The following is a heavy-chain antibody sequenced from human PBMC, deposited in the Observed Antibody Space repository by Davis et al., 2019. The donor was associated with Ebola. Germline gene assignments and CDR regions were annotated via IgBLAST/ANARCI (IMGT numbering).Heavy chain of an antibody. J-gene: IGHJ5*02. CDR2: IYYSGST. CDR1: GGSISYYY. Sequence: SETLSLTCTVSGGSISYYYWNWIRQAPGKGLEWIGDIYYSGSTNYNPSLKSRVTISVDTSKNQFSLKVRSVTAADTAVYYCARAARLTVGWFDPWGQGTLVTVSS. D-gene: IGHD6-6*01. CDR3: ARAARLTVGWFDP. V-gene: IGHV4-59*01.